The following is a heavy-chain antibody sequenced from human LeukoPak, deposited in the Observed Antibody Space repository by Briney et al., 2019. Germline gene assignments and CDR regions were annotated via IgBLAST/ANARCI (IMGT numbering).Heavy chain of an antibody. Sequence: PSETLSLTCTVSGGSISSYYWSWIRQPPGKGLEWIGYIYYSGSTNYNPSLKSRVTISVDTSKNQFSLKLGSVTAADTAVYYCARDTGSSTDYWGQGTLVTVSS. J-gene: IGHJ4*02. CDR2: IYYSGST. CDR3: ARDTGSSTDY. V-gene: IGHV4-59*01. D-gene: IGHD1-26*01. CDR1: GGSISSYY.